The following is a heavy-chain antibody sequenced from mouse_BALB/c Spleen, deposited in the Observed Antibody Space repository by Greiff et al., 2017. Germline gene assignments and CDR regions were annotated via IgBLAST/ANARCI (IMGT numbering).Heavy chain of an antibody. D-gene: IGHD1-1*01. CDR2: INPDSSTI. V-gene: IGHV4-1*02. CDR1: GFDFSRYW. Sequence: EVKLLESGGGLVQPGGSLKLSCAASGFDFSRYWMSWVRQAPGKGLEWIGGINPDSSTINYTPSLKDKFIISRDNAKNTLYLQMSKVRSEDTALYYCARRYYGSSVWFAYWGQGTLVTVSA. J-gene: IGHJ3*01. CDR3: ARRYYGSSVWFAY.